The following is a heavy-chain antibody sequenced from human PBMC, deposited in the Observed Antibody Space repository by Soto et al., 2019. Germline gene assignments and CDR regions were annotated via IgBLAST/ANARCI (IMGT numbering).Heavy chain of an antibody. CDR1: GISLSTSGVG. D-gene: IGHD1-1*01. CDR3: ARGLATLPVFAFDI. Sequence: QITLKGSGPTLVKPTQTLTLTCTLSGISLSTSGVGLGWIRQTPGKALEWLALVYWNDDKHYSPSLKSRLTITKHTSKTQAILTTTNMDPVDTATYYCARGLATLPVFAFDIWGQGTVVTVSS. J-gene: IGHJ3*02. V-gene: IGHV2-5*01. CDR2: VYWNDDK.